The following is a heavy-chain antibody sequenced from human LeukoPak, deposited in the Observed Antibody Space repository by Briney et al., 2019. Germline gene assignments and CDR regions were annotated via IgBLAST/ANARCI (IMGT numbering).Heavy chain of an antibody. D-gene: IGHD4-17*01. V-gene: IGHV3-7*01. J-gene: IGHJ4*02. CDR2: IKQDGSEK. Sequence: GGSLRLSCAASGFTFSSYWMSWVRQAPGKGLEWVANIKQDGSEKYYVDSVRGRFTISRDNAKNSLYLQMNSLRAEDTAVYYCARDDYGEADQSGPEFDYWGQGTLVTVSS. CDR1: GFTFSSYW. CDR3: ARDDYGEADQSGPEFDY.